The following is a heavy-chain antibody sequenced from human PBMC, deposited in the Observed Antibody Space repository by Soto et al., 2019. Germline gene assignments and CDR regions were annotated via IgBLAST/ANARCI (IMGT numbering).Heavy chain of an antibody. J-gene: IGHJ4*02. CDR1: GFTFSSYG. V-gene: IGHV3-30*03. CDR3: ATDPSGYSSGWSDY. Sequence: QVQLVESGGGVVQPGRSLRLSCAASGFTFSSYGMHWVRQAPGKGLEWVAVISYDGSNKYYADSVKGRFTISRDNSKNTLYLQMNSLRAEDTAVYYCATDPSGYSSGWSDYWGQGTLVTVSS. CDR2: ISYDGSNK. D-gene: IGHD6-19*01.